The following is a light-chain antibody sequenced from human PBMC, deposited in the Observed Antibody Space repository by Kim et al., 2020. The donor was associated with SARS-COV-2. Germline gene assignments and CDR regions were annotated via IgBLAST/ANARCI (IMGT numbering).Light chain of an antibody. Sequence: VSPGQTASITCSGDKLGDKYACWYQQKPGQSPVLVIYQDSKRPSGIPERFSGSNSGNTATLTISGTQAMDEADYYCQAWNSSTAVFGGGTQLTVL. CDR3: QAWNSSTAV. V-gene: IGLV3-1*01. CDR1: KLGDKY. J-gene: IGLJ2*01. CDR2: QDS.